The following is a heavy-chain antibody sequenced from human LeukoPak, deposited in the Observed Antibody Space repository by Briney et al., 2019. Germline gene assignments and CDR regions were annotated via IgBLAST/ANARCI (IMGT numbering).Heavy chain of an antibody. D-gene: IGHD3-3*01. CDR1: GFTFSSYA. J-gene: IGHJ4*02. CDR2: ISYDGSNK. CDR3: ARETNYYDFWSGYSD. Sequence: GSLRLSCAASGFTFSSYAMHWVRQAPGKGLEWVAVISYDGSNKYYADSVKGRFTISRDNSKNTLYLQMNSLRAEDTAVYYCARETNYYDFWSGYSDWGQGTLVTVSS. V-gene: IGHV3-30*04.